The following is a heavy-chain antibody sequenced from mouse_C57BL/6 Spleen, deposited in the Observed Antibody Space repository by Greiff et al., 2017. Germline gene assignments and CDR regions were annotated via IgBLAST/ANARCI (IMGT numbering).Heavy chain of an antibody. D-gene: IGHD2-1*01. CDR2: INPSSGYT. J-gene: IGHJ1*03. CDR3: ARRDGGNGYFDV. V-gene: IGHV1-4*01. Sequence: LQESGAELARPGASVKMSCKASGYTFTSYTMHWVKQRPGQGLEWIGYINPSSGYTKYNQKFKDKATLTADKSSSTAYMQLSSLTSEDSAVYYCARRDGGNGYFDVWGTGTTVTVSS. CDR1: GYTFTSYT.